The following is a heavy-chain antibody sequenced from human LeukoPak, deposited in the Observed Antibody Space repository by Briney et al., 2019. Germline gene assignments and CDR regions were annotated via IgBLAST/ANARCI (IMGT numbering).Heavy chain of an antibody. Sequence: PGGSLRPSCAASGFTVSSNYMSWVRQAPGKGLEWVSVIYSGGSTYYADSVKGRFTISRDNSKNTLYLQMNSLRAEDTAVYYCARDGQSSGYFDYWGQGTLVTVSS. D-gene: IGHD6-19*01. CDR3: ARDGQSSGYFDY. CDR1: GFTVSSNY. CDR2: IYSGGST. J-gene: IGHJ4*02. V-gene: IGHV3-53*01.